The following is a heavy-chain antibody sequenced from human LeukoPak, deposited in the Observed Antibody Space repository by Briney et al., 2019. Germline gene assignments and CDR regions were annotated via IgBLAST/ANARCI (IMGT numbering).Heavy chain of an antibody. CDR3: ARMSSGWYVDY. V-gene: IGHV4-59*01. Sequence: SETLSLTCTVSGGSISSYYWSWIRQPPGKGLEWIGYIYYSGSTNYNPSLKSRVTISVDTSKNQFSLKLSSVTAADTAVYYCARMSSGWYVDYWGQGTLVTVSS. CDR1: GGSISSYY. D-gene: IGHD6-19*01. CDR2: IYYSGST. J-gene: IGHJ4*02.